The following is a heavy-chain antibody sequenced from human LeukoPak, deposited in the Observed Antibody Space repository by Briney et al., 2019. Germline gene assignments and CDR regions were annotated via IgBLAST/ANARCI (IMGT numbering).Heavy chain of an antibody. CDR3: ARGGNTSDLYYGMDV. CDR1: GGTFSSYA. D-gene: IGHD6-25*01. CDR2: IIPIFGTA. V-gene: IGHV1-69*13. Sequence: ASVKVSCKASGGTFSSYALSWVRQAPGQGLEWMGRIIPIFGTANYAQKFQGRVTITADESTSTAYMELSSLRSEDMAIYYCARGGNTSDLYYGMDVWGQGTTVTVSS. J-gene: IGHJ6*02.